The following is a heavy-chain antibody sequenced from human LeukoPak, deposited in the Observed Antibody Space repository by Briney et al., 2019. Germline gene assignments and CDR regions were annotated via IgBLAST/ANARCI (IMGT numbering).Heavy chain of an antibody. Sequence: PGGSLRLSCAASGFTSAFPFSTYAMSWVRQAPGKGLEWVSGISGSGHYTYYTDSVRGRFTISRDNSKNTLYLEMNSLTPEDTALYYCARDHYGGNSWDWYFDLWGRGILVTVSS. J-gene: IGHJ2*01. V-gene: IGHV3-23*01. CDR2: ISGSGHYT. CDR1: GFTSAFPFSTYA. D-gene: IGHD4-23*01. CDR3: ARDHYGGNSWDWYFDL.